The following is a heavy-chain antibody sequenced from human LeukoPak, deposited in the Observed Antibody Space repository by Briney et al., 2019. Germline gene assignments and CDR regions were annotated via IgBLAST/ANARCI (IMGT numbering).Heavy chain of an antibody. D-gene: IGHD6-13*01. CDR3: ARDKGSSWYNYYYYYMDV. CDR2: IKQDGSEK. J-gene: IGHJ6*03. Sequence: GGSLRLSCAASGFTFSSYWMSWVRQAPGKGLEWVTNIKQDGSEKYYVDSVKGRFTISRDNAKNSLYLQTNSLRAEDTAVYYCARDKGSSWYNYYYYYMDVWGKGTTVTVSS. V-gene: IGHV3-7*01. CDR1: GFTFSSYW.